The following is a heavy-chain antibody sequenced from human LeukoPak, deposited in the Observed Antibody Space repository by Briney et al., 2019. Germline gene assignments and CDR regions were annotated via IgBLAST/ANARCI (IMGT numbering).Heavy chain of an antibody. V-gene: IGHV4-59*01. CDR3: ARGSSSGGEFDY. D-gene: IGHD6-19*01. Sequence: SENPSLTLTVSGGSISSFYWSWIRPPPREGLGWIGYIYYSGSTNYNPSLKSRVTISVDTSKNQFSLKLSSVTAADTAVYYCARGSSSGGEFDYWGQGTLVTVSS. CDR1: GGSISSFY. CDR2: IYYSGST. J-gene: IGHJ4*02.